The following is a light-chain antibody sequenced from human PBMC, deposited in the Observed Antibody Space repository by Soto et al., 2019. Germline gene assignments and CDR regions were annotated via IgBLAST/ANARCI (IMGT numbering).Light chain of an antibody. CDR1: SGHSDYA. J-gene: IGLJ2*01. Sequence: QSVLTQSPSSSASLGASIKLTCTLSSGHSDYAIAWHQQQPDKGPRYLMKLNRDGSHNKGDGIPDRFSGSNSGAERYLIISSLQSYDEADYYCPTWDTVVVFGGGTKLTVL. CDR2: LNRDGSH. V-gene: IGLV4-69*01. CDR3: PTWDTVVV.